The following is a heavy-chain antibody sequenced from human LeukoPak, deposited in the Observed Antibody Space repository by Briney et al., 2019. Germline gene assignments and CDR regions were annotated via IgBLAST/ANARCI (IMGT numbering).Heavy chain of an antibody. CDR2: IYDDGTI. J-gene: IGHJ5*02. CDR3: ARAWRVGAEPFDP. CDR1: GFSVSSNY. Sequence: PGGSLRLSCAASGFSVSSNYMSWVRQAPGKGLEWVSVIYDDGTIYYADSVKGRFTVSRDNSKNTMYLQMNSLRAEDTAVYYCARAWRVGAEPFDPWGQGTLVTVSS. D-gene: IGHD1-26*01. V-gene: IGHV3-53*01.